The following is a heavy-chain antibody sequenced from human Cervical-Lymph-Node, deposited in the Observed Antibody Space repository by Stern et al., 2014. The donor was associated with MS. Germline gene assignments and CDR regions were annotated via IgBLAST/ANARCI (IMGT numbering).Heavy chain of an antibody. CDR1: GFTFGNYA. D-gene: IGHD3-22*01. J-gene: IGHJ4*02. CDR2: ISPDGSRQ. CDR3: ARDYSESRGHYLFYFGL. V-gene: IGHV3-30-3*01. Sequence: DQLVESGGGVVQPGRSRRLSCAAAGFTFGNYAMHWVRQAPGQGLEWVTLISPDGSRQYYTDSVKGRFTISRDNSKSTLYLQMNSLTTEDTAVYYCARDYSESRGHYLFYFGLWGQGTLVTVSS.